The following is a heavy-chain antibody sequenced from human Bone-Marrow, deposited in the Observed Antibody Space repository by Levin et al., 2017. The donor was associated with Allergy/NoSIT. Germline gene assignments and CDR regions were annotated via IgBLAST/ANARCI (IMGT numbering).Heavy chain of an antibody. CDR3: ATPRGLIVPHGSLWKYGMDL. CDR2: IDRSGRDI. V-gene: IGHV3-21*01. D-gene: IGHD2/OR15-2a*01. CDR1: GFPFSSYT. Sequence: NPGGSLRLSCVASGFPFSSYTMNWVRQAPGQGLEWVSSIDRSGRDIVYADSLRGRFTVSRDNPKKSLYLQMDRLTVEDTAVYYCATPRGLIVPHGSLWKYGMDLWGQGTTVIVSS. J-gene: IGHJ6*02.